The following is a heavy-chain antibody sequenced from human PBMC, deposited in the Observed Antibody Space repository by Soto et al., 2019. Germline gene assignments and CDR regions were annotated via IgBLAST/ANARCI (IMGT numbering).Heavy chain of an antibody. CDR3: AKENRANPDS. CDR2: ISKDSGRAT. J-gene: IGHJ4*02. CDR1: GFIFRDWF. V-gene: IGHV3-11*01. Sequence: LVESGGALVKPGGSLRLSCAASGFIFRDWFMSWIRQAPGKGLEWISYISKDSGRATRYAGSVKGRFTISRDKAKNSPLLQMNNLTVEDTALYCCAKENRANPDSWGQGTLVTVSS. D-gene: IGHD5-12*01.